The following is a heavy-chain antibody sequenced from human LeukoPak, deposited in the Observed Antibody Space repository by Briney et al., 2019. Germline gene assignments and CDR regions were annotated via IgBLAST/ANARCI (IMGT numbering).Heavy chain of an antibody. Sequence: GESLKISCKGSGYSFTSYWIGWVRLMPGKGLEWMGIIYPGDSDTRYSPSFQGQVTISADKSISTAYLQWSSLKASDTAMYYCVRPRYYYGSGSQYYFDYWGQGTLVTVSS. CDR1: GYSFTSYW. V-gene: IGHV5-51*01. CDR2: IYPGDSDT. D-gene: IGHD3-10*01. J-gene: IGHJ4*02. CDR3: VRPRYYYGSGSQYYFDY.